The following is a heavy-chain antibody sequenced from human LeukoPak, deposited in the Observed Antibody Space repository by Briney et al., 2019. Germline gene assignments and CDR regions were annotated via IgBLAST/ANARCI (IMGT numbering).Heavy chain of an antibody. CDR2: ISSSSSYI. CDR3: AREALDGENAFDI. J-gene: IGHJ3*02. V-gene: IGHV3-21*01. Sequence: PGGSLRLSCAASGFTFSSYSMNWVRQAPGKGLEWVSSISSSSSYIYYADSVKGRFTISRDNAKNSLYLQMNSLRAEDTAVYYCAREALDGENAFDIWGQGTMVTVPS. D-gene: IGHD3-10*01. CDR1: GFTFSSYS.